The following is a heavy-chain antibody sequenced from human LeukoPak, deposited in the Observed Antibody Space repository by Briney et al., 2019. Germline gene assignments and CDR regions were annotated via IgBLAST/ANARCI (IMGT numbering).Heavy chain of an antibody. V-gene: IGHV3-66*02. CDR3: AREGSFARPLDY. CDR2: IYSGGST. D-gene: IGHD6-6*01. J-gene: IGHJ4*02. CDR1: GFTVSSNY. Sequence: QPGGSLRLSCAASGFTVSSNYMSWVRQAPGKGLEWVSVIYSGGSTYYADSVKGRFTISRGNSKNTLYLQMNSLRAEDTAVYYCAREGSFARPLDYWGQGTLVTVSS.